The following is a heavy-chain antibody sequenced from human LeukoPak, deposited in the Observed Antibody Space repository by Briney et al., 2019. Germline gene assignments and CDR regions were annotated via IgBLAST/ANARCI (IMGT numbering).Heavy chain of an antibody. D-gene: IGHD4-17*01. CDR2: INPSGGST. CDR3: AREPTTGTFDY. V-gene: IGHV1-46*01. J-gene: IGHJ4*02. Sequence: ASVKVSCKASGYTFTSYYMHWVRQAPGQGLEWMGIINPSGGSTSYAQKFQGRVTMTRDMSTSTVYMELSSLRSEDTAVYYCAREPTTGTFDYWGQGTLVTVSS. CDR1: GYTFTSYY.